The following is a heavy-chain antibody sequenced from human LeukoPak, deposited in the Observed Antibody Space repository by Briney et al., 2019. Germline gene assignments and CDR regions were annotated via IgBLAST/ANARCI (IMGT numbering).Heavy chain of an antibody. V-gene: IGHV3-74*01. Sequence: GGSLRLSCAASGFTFSSYWMHWVRHAPGKGLVWVSRINSDGSSTSYADSVKGRFTISRDNAKNTLYLHMNSLRAEDTAVYYCAKDGGSLGEVRDWGQGTLVTVSS. CDR2: INSDGSST. CDR1: GFTFSSYW. D-gene: IGHD3-16*01. CDR3: AKDGGSLGEVRD. J-gene: IGHJ4*02.